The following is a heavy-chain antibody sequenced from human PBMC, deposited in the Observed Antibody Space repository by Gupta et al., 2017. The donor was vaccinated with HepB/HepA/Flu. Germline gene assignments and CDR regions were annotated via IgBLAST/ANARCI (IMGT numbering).Heavy chain of an antibody. V-gene: IGHV3-33*01. D-gene: IGHD6-19*01. CDR3: ARVRVDDEQWLGYFDY. J-gene: IGHJ4*02. CDR1: GFTSRSYG. Sequence: VQVGESGGGVVQPGRALRRSCAASGFTSRSYGMHWVRQAPGKGLEWVAVIWYDGSNKYYANSVQGRFTISRDNSKNTLYLQMNSLRAEDTAVYYCARVRVDDEQWLGYFDYWGQGTLVTVSS. CDR2: IWYDGSNK.